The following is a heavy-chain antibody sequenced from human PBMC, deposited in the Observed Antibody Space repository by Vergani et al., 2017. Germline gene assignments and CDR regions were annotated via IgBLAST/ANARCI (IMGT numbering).Heavy chain of an antibody. CDR3: ATPQTVITGGMEV. CDR2: VDPEDGET. J-gene: IGHJ6*02. Sequence: EVQLVQSGAEVKKPGATMKIFCKAAAYTFIDHYTHWLKQPPGKGLEWMGLVDPEDGETIYAEKFKGRVTIAADTSTDTAHLELSSLRSEDTAVYYCATPQTVITGGMEVWGQGSTVIVSS. V-gene: IGHV1-69-2*01. D-gene: IGHD4-23*01. CDR1: AYTFIDHY.